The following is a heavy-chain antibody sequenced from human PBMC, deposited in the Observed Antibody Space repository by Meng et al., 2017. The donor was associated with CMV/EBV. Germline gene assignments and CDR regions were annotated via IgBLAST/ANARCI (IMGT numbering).Heavy chain of an antibody. CDR3: AKVGWPYYFDY. CDR1: GFPFDDYA. D-gene: IGHD2-15*01. V-gene: IGHV3-9*01. J-gene: IGHJ4*02. Sequence: SLMISCAASGFPFDDYAMYWVRQAPGKGLEWVSGISWNSGSIGYADSVKGRFTISRDNAKNSLYLQMNSLRAEDTALYYCAKVGWPYYFDYWGQGTLVTVSS. CDR2: ISWNSGSI.